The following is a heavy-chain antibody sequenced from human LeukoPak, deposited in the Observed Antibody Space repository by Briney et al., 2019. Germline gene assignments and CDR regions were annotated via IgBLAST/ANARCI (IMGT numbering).Heavy chain of an antibody. J-gene: IGHJ4*02. CDR1: GFTFSRYS. D-gene: IGHD4-17*01. Sequence: PGASLRLSRAASGFTFSRYSANWVRQAPGKGLEWVSCISDSSRHIYYADSVKGRFTISRDNAKSSASLQMNSLRVDDTAVYYCARAYTNGDYLDYWGQGTLVTVSS. CDR3: ARAYTNGDYLDY. V-gene: IGHV3-21*01. CDR2: ISDSSRHI.